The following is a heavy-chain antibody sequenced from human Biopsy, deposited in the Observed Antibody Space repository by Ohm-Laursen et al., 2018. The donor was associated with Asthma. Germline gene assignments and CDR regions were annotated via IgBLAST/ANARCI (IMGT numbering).Heavy chain of an antibody. V-gene: IGHV1-69*13. J-gene: IGHJ6*02. D-gene: IGHD6-19*01. Sequence: SVKVSCKAPGGTFSTFAISWVRQAPGQGFEWLGGIMTVFGTTNYAQNFQGRVTITADESTSTAYMEVTSLRSEDTAIYYCARCQVGYSSGWSLLLKKIYYSGMDVWGQGTAVTVSS. CDR3: ARCQVGYSSGWSLLLKKIYYSGMDV. CDR2: IMTVFGTT. CDR1: GGTFSTFA.